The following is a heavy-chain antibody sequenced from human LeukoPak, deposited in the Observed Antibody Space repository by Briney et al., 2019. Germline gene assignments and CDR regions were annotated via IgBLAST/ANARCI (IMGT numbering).Heavy chain of an antibody. J-gene: IGHJ4*02. CDR3: ARVPMVRPYCSSTSCSPVDY. Sequence: GGSLRLSCAASAFTFSSYAMSWVRQAPGNGLEWVSAISGIGGSTYYADSVKGRFTISRDNSKNTLYLQMNSLRAEDTAVYYCARVPMVRPYCSSTSCSPVDYWGQGTLVTVSS. CDR2: ISGIGGST. D-gene: IGHD2-2*01. V-gene: IGHV3-23*01. CDR1: AFTFSSYA.